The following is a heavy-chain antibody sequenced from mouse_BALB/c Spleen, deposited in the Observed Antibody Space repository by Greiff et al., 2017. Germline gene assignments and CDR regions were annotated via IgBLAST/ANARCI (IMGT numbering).Heavy chain of an antibody. CDR1: GYTFTSYW. D-gene: IGHD2-14*01. J-gene: IGHJ1*01. CDR3: TRSDRSRFNWYFDV. CDR2: IDPSDSYT. V-gene: IGHV1S127*01. Sequence: QVQLKQSGAELVKPGASVKMSCKASGYTFTSYWMHWVKQRPGQGLEWIGVIDPSDSYTSYNQKFKGKAILTVDTSSSTAYMQLSSLTSEDSAVYYCTRSDRSRFNWYFDVWGAGTTVTVSS.